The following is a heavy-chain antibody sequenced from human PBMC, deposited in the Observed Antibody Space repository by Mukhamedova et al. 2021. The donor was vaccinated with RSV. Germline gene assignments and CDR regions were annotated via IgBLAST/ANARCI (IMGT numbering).Heavy chain of an antibody. CDR1: STHA. CDR2: ISGTGTVR. D-gene: IGHD1-26*01. J-gene: IGHJ4*02. CDR3: ARNSTIGSHFEL. Sequence: STHAMTWVRQAPGKGLAWVATISGTGTVRYYADSVKGRFSISRDTARNTVSLQMNSLRGEDSALYYCARNSTIGSHFELWGQGT. V-gene: IGHV3-23*01.